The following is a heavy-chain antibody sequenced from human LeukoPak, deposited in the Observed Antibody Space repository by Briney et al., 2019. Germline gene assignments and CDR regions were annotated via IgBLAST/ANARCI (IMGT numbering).Heavy chain of an antibody. V-gene: IGHV4-34*01. D-gene: IGHD3-3*01. J-gene: IGHJ6*03. CDR2: INHSGST. CDR3: ARGYYDFWSGYYTVSANDYYYYYYMDV. Sequence: SETLSLTCAVYGGPFSGYYWSWIRQPPGKGLEWIGEINHSGSTNYNPSLKSRVTISVDTSKNQFSLKLSSVTAADTAVYYCARGYYDFWSGYYTVSANDYYYYYYMDVWGKGTTVTVSS. CDR1: GGPFSGYY.